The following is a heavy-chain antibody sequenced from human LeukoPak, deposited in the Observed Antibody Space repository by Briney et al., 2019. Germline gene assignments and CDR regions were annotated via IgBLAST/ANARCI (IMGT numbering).Heavy chain of an antibody. CDR2: ISWNRGIL. Sequence: PGRSLRLSCAASGFIFDDYAMHWVRQIPGKGLEWVSGISWNRGILAYADSVKGRFTISRDNAKNSLYLQMNSLRAEDMALYYCAKGAKFRFVDAFEIRGQGTMVTVSS. V-gene: IGHV3-9*03. CDR1: GFIFDDYA. D-gene: IGHD3-3*01. CDR3: AKGAKFRFVDAFEI. J-gene: IGHJ3*02.